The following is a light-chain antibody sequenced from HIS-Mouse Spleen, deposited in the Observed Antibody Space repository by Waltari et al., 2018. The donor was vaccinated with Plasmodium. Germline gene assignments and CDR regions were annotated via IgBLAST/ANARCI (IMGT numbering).Light chain of an antibody. Sequence: DIQMTQSPSSLSASVGDRVTITCRASQSISSSLNWYQQKPGTAPKLLISAASSFQSGVPSRFSGSGSGTDFTLTISSLQPEDFATYYCQQSYSTPGTFGGGTKVEIK. CDR3: QQSYSTPGT. J-gene: IGKJ4*01. CDR2: AAS. V-gene: IGKV1-39*01. CDR1: QSISSS.